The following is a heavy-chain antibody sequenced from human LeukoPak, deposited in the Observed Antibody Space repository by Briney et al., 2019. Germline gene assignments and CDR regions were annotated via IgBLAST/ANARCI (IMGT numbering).Heavy chain of an antibody. Sequence: ASVKVSCKASGYTFTNYAMHWVRQAPGERLEWMGWINTGKGNTKYSQKFQGRVTITMDTSASTAYMELSSLRSEDTAVYYCARDHVVGLAPFDPWGQGTLVTVSS. CDR2: INTGKGNT. V-gene: IGHV1-3*04. CDR3: ARDHVVGLAPFDP. J-gene: IGHJ5*02. D-gene: IGHD2-15*01. CDR1: GYTFTNYA.